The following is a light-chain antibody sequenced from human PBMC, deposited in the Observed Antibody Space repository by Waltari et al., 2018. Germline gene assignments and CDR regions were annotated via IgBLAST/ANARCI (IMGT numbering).Light chain of an antibody. Sequence: SYVLTQPPSVSVAPGKTATITCGGYKIGNRNGHWYQQKPGQAPVLVISYDHDRPSGIPERFSGSNSGNTATLTIRRVEAGDEADYYCQVWDFDSGHPVFGGGTELTV. CDR3: QVWDFDSGHPV. V-gene: IGLV3-21*04. CDR1: KIGNRN. CDR2: YDH. J-gene: IGLJ3*02.